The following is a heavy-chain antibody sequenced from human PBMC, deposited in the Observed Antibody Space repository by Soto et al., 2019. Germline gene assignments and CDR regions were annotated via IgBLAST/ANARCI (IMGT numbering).Heavy chain of an antibody. CDR2: ISGSGGST. CDR1: GFTFSSYA. D-gene: IGHD5-12*01. CDR3: AKECATEWLGATKFDP. J-gene: IGHJ5*02. Sequence: PAGSLWLSCAASGFTFSSYAMSWVRQAPGKGLEWVSAISGSGGSTYYADSVKGRFTISRDKSKNTLYLQMNSLRAEDTAVYYCAKECATEWLGATKFDPWGQGTLVTVSS. V-gene: IGHV3-23*01.